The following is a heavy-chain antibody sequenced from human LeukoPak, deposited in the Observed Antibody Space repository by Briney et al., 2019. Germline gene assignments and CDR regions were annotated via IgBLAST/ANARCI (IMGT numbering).Heavy chain of an antibody. D-gene: IGHD6-19*01. J-gene: IGHJ5*01. Sequence: PGGSLGLSCSASGFTFSSYAMHWVRQAPGKGLEYVSAISSNGGSTYYADSVKGRFTISRDNSKNTLYLQMSSLRAEDTAVYYCASLASSGWFGYWGQGTLVTVSS. CDR1: GFTFSSYA. V-gene: IGHV3-64D*06. CDR3: ASLASSGWFGY. CDR2: ISSNGGST.